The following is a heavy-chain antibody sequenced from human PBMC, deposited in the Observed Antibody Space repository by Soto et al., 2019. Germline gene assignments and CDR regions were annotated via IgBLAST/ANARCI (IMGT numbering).Heavy chain of an antibody. CDR3: ARGPSGWFGYDY. D-gene: IGHD6-19*01. J-gene: IGHJ4*02. Sequence: PGGSLRLSCAASGFTFSSSWMHWVRQAPGKGLVWVSRINSGASNTNYADSVKGRFTISRDNAKNTLYLQMDSLTAEDTAVYYCARGPSGWFGYDYWGQGTLLTVSS. CDR1: GFTFSSSW. CDR2: INSGASNT. V-gene: IGHV3-74*01.